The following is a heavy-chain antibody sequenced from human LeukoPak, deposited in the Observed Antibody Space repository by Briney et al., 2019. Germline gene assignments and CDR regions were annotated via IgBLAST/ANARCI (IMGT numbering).Heavy chain of an antibody. J-gene: IGHJ4*02. V-gene: IGHV3-13*01. CDR2: VSAGLHA. Sequence: GGSLRLSCTASGLTLGGHDMHWVRQTTGDGLEWVAAVSAGLHAFYAGSVRGRFTVSREDAKNSLFLQMNSLRAGDTAIYYCVREARGYHYTYFDYWGQGSLVTVSS. CDR1: GLTLGGHD. CDR3: VREARGYHYTYFDY. D-gene: IGHD5-18*01.